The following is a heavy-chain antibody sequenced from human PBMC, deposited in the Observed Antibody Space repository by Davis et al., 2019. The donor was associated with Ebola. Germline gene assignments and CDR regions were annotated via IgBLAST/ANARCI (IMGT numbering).Heavy chain of an antibody. J-gene: IGHJ3*02. Sequence: PGGSLRLSCAASGFTFSSYAMHWVRQAPGKGLEWVAVISYDGSNKYYADSVKGRFTISRDNSKNTLYLQMNSLRAEDTAVYYCNGGSSSSDDAFDIWGQGTMVTVSS. V-gene: IGHV3-30-3*01. CDR2: ISYDGSNK. CDR1: GFTFSSYA. CDR3: NGGSSSSDDAFDI. D-gene: IGHD6-6*01.